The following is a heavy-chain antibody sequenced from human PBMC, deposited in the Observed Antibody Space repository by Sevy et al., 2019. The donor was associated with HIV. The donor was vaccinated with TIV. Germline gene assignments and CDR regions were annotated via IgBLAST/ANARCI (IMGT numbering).Heavy chain of an antibody. CDR3: ARGFYCSSTSCYPPFDY. CDR1: GYTFTSYA. Sequence: ASVKVSCKASGYTFTSYAMNWVRQAPGQGLEWMGWINTNTGNPTYAQGFTGRFVFSLDTSVSTAYLQISSLKAEETAVYYCARGFYCSSTSCYPPFDYWGQGTLVTVSS. J-gene: IGHJ4*02. D-gene: IGHD2-2*01. V-gene: IGHV7-4-1*02. CDR2: INTNTGNP.